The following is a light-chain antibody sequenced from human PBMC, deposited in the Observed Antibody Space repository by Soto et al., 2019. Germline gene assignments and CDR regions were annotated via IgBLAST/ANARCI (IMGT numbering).Light chain of an antibody. CDR2: VAS. CDR3: SVT. J-gene: IGKJ5*01. CDR1: QSISSW. V-gene: IGKV1-5*01. Sequence: DIQMTQSPPTVSAAVRDSVTITCRASQSISSWLAWYQQKPGIAPKFLIYVASTLQSEVPSRISGRGSGSGTAVTLSITCNLPMSATSLSPSVTFGQGTRLEIK.